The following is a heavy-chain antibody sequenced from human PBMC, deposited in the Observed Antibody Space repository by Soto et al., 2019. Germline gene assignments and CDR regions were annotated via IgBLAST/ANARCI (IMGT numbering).Heavy chain of an antibody. CDR2: ITGSGGST. D-gene: IGHD2-15*01. CDR3: AKAGGDCSGGTCYSGQGDC. V-gene: IGHV3-23*01. CDR1: GFTFSTYA. J-gene: IGHJ4*02. Sequence: EVQLLESGGGLVQPGGSLRLSCTASGFTFSTYAMNWVRQAPGKGLEWVSGITGSGGSTYYADSVKGRFTISRDNFKNTLELQMTSLRAEDTAVYYCAKAGGDCSGGTCYSGQGDCWGQGTLVTVSS.